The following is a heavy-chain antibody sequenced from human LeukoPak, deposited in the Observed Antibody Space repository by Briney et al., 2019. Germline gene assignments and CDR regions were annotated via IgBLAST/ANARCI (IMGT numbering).Heavy chain of an antibody. Sequence: SETLSLTCTVSGGSISSGGYYWSWIRQPPGKGLEWIGYIYHSGSTYYNPSLKSRVTISVDRSKNQFSLKLSSVTAADTAVYYCARRGSSGPKGDYWGQGTLVTVSS. CDR3: ARRGSSGPKGDY. CDR2: IYHSGST. V-gene: IGHV4-30-2*01. D-gene: IGHD3-22*01. J-gene: IGHJ4*02. CDR1: GGSISSGGYY.